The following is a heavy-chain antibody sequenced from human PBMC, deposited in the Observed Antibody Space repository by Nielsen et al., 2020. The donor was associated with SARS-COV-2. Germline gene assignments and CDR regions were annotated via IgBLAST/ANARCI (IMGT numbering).Heavy chain of an antibody. J-gene: IGHJ3*01. CDR2: IDPDSGGT. V-gene: IGHV1-2*06. D-gene: IGHD6-19*01. CDR3: ARPGWASGWRDAFHL. CDR1: GYTFTDYH. Sequence: ASVKVSCKASGYTFTDYHMHWVRQAPGQGLQWLARIDPDSGGTSYSQTFQGRLTLTSDTSTITAYMELSSLGPDDTAMYYCARPGWASGWRDAFHLWGQGTFVTVSS.